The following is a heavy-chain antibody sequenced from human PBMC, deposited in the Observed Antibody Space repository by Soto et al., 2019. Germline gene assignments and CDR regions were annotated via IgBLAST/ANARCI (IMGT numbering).Heavy chain of an antibody. Sequence: GESLKISFKGSGYSFACYWITWVRQKPGKGPDWMGRIDPSDSQTYYSPSFRGHVTISVTKSITTVFLQWSSLRASDTAMYYCARQIYDSDTGPNFQYYFDSWGQGTPVTVSS. CDR1: GYSFACYW. J-gene: IGHJ4*02. CDR3: ARQIYDSDTGPNFQYYFDS. CDR2: IDPSDSQT. D-gene: IGHD3-22*01. V-gene: IGHV5-10-1*01.